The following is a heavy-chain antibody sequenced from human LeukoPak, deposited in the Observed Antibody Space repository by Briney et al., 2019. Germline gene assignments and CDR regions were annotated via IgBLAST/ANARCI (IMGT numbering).Heavy chain of an antibody. CDR1: GGSISSGGYS. CDR2: IYHSGST. J-gene: IGHJ2*01. V-gene: IGHV4-30-2*01. CDR3: ARGLDGDYGETLDYWYFDL. D-gene: IGHD4-17*01. Sequence: PSETLSLTCAVSGGSISSGGYSWSWIRQPPGKGLEWIGYIYHSGSTYYNPSFKSRVTISVDRSKNQFSLKLSSVTAADTAVYYCARGLDGDYGETLDYWYFDLWGRGTLVTVSS.